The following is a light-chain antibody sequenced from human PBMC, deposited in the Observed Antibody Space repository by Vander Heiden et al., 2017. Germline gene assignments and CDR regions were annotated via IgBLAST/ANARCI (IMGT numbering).Light chain of an antibody. CDR1: SSDVGSYNL. J-gene: IGLJ1*01. V-gene: IGLV2-23*02. CDR3: CSYAGSSTFYV. Sequence: QSALTQPASVSGSPGQSITLPCTGTSSDVGSYNLASWYQQHPGKAPKLMIYEVSKRPSGVSNRFSGSKSGNTASLTISGLQAEDEADYYCCSYAGSSTFYVFGTGTKVTVL. CDR2: EVS.